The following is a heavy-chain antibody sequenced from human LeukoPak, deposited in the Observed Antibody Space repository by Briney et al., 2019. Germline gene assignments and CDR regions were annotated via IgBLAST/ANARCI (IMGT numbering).Heavy chain of an antibody. CDR1: GLTFDDYA. CDR2: ISWNSGSI. CDR3: AKDMGVDGSGTYKPQTFDY. J-gene: IGHJ4*02. D-gene: IGHD3-10*01. V-gene: IGHV3-9*01. Sequence: PGRSLRLSCAASGLTFDDYAMHWVRQAPGKGLEWVSTISWNSGSIDYADSVKGRFTISRDNAKNSLYLQMNSLSAEDTAFYYCAKDMGVDGSGTYKPQTFDYWGQGTLVTVSS.